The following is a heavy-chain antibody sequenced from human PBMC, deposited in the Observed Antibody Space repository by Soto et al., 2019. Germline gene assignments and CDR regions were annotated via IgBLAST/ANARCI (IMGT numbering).Heavy chain of an antibody. D-gene: IGHD5-18*01. J-gene: IGHJ4*02. CDR3: GHRNSGFSYRGFDH. Sequence: QITLKESGPRLVKPTQTLTLTCTFSRFSLTTSGVGVGWIRQPPGKALEWLALIYWDEDKRYSPSLQSRLTITKDTSKNQVVLTMTYMDPVDTATYYCGHRNSGFSYRGFDHWGQGTLVTVSS. CDR1: RFSLTTSGVG. V-gene: IGHV2-5*02. CDR2: IYWDEDK.